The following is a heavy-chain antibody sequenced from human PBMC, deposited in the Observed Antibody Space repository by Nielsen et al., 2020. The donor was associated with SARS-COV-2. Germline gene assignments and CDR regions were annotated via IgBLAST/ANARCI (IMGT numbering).Heavy chain of an antibody. V-gene: IGHV3-13*04. CDR3: ARAHSSGYYADYYYGMDV. J-gene: IGHJ6*02. CDR1: GFTFSSYD. Sequence: GESLKISCAASGFTFSSYDMHWVRQATGKGLEWVSAIGTAGDTYYPGSVKGRFTISRENAKNSLYLQMNSLRAGDTAVCYCARAHSSGYYADYYYGMDVWGQGTTVTVSS. CDR2: IGTAGDT. D-gene: IGHD3-22*01.